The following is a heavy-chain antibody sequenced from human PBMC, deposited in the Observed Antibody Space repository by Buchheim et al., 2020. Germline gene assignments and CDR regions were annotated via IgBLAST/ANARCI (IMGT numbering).Heavy chain of an antibody. D-gene: IGHD6-13*01. J-gene: IGHJ4*02. Sequence: EVQLLESGGGSVQRGGSLRLSCAASGFTVSSYAMSWVRQAPGKGLEWVSVISGSGGNTYYADSVKGRFTISRDNSKNTLYLQMTSLRAEDTAVYYCAKGGAAAAYQFDHWGQGTL. V-gene: IGHV3-23*01. CDR1: GFTVSSYA. CDR2: ISGSGGNT. CDR3: AKGGAAAAYQFDH.